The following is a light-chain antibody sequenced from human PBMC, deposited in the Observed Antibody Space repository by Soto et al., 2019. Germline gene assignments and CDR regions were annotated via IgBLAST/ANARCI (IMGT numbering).Light chain of an antibody. J-gene: IGKJ3*01. CDR2: GAS. V-gene: IGKV3-20*01. CDR3: QQDGSSPF. CDR1: QSVSSSY. Sequence: EIVLTQSPGTLSLSPGERATLSCRASQSVSSSYLAWYQQKPGQAPRLLIYGASSRATGIPDRFSGSGSGTDFTLTISRLEPEDCAVYYCQQDGSSPFFGPGTKVDIK.